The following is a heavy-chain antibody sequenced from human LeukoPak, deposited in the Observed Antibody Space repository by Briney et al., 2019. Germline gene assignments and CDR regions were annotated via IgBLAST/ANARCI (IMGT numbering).Heavy chain of an antibody. D-gene: IGHD1-14*01. V-gene: IGHV3-74*01. CDR1: GFTFSSYW. J-gene: IGHJ4*02. CDR2: INSDGSST. Sequence: GGSLRLSCAASGFTFSSYWMHWVRQAPGKGPVWVSRINSDGSSTSYADSVKGRFTISRDNAKNTLYLQMNTLRAEDTAVYYCARDPDFYFDYWGQGTLVTVSS. CDR3: ARDPDFYFDY.